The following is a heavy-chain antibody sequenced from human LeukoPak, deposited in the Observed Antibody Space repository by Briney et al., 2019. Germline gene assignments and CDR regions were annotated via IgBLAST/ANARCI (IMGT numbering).Heavy chain of an antibody. J-gene: IGHJ6*03. CDR1: GYTFTSYY. V-gene: IGHV1-46*03. CDR3: ARATWELLDYYFMDV. Sequence: ASVKVSCKASGYTFTSYYMHWVRQAPGQRLEWMGIINPSGGSTSYAQKFQGRVTMTRDTSTSTVYMELSSLRSEDTAVYYCARATWELLDYYFMDVWGKGTTVTVSS. D-gene: IGHD1-26*01. CDR2: INPSGGST.